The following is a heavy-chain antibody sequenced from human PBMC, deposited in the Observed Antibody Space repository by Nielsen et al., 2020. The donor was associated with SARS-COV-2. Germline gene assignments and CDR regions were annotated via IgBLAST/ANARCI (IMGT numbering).Heavy chain of an antibody. CDR3: ASSIGGGGWFDP. CDR2: INHSGST. D-gene: IGHD3-3*01. J-gene: IGHJ5*02. Sequence: SETLSLTCTVSGGSISSYYWSWIRQPPGKGLEWIGEINHSGSTNYNPSLKSRVTISVDTSKNQFSLKLTSVTAADTAVYYCASSIGGGGWFDPWGQGTLVTVSS. V-gene: IGHV4-34*01. CDR1: GGSISSYY.